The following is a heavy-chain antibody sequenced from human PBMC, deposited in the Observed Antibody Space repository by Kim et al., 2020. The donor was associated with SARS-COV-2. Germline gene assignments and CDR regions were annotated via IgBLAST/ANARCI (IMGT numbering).Heavy chain of an antibody. CDR3: AKDEDFDGGKGLGY. V-gene: IGHV3-30*18. J-gene: IGHJ4*02. CDR1: GFTFSSYG. D-gene: IGHD2-15*01. CDR2: ISYDGSNK. Sequence: GGSLRLSCAASGFTFSSYGMHWVRQAPGKGLEWVAVISYDGSNKYYADSVKGRFTISRDNSKNTLYLQMNSLRAEDTAVYYCAKDEDFDGGKGLGYWGQG.